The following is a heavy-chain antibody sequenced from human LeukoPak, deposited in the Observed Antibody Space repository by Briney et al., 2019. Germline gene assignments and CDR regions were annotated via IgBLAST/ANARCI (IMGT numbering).Heavy chain of an antibody. CDR3: ARAWDSSGYAVDAFDI. Sequence: PSQTLSLTCTVSGGSISSGDYYWSWLRQPPGKGLEWIGYIYYSGSTYYNPSLKSRVTISVDTSKNQFSLKLSSVTAADTAVYYCARAWDSSGYAVDAFDIWGQGTMVTVSS. J-gene: IGHJ3*02. CDR2: IYYSGST. V-gene: IGHV4-30-4*01. CDR1: GGSISSGDYY. D-gene: IGHD3-22*01.